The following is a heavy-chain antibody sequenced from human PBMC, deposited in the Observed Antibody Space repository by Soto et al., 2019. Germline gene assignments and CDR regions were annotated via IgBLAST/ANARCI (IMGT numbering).Heavy chain of an antibody. Sequence: GESLKISCKGSGYSFTSYWIGWVRQMPGKGLEWMGIIYPGDSDTRYSPSFQGQVTISADKSISTAYLQWSSLKASDTAMYYWARHGQKYSSSWYPEDYWGQGTLVTVSS. CDR2: IYPGDSDT. J-gene: IGHJ4*02. CDR1: GYSFTSYW. CDR3: ARHGQKYSSSWYPEDY. D-gene: IGHD6-13*01. V-gene: IGHV5-51*01.